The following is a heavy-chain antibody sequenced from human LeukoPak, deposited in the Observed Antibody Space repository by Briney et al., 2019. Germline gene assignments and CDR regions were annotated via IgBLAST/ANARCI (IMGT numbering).Heavy chain of an antibody. D-gene: IGHD3-16*01. J-gene: IGHJ4*02. CDR3: PRLGENDRYSVSGCCDY. CDR2: IYPGDSDT. CDR1: GYSFTSYW. V-gene: IGHV5-51*01. Sequence: GESLKISCKGSGYSFTSYWIGWVRQMPGKGLEWMGIIYPGDSDTRYSPSFQRQVTIPADQSISPAHLQSSSLKASHTALYYCPRLGENDRYSVSGCCDYWGQGTLVTVSS.